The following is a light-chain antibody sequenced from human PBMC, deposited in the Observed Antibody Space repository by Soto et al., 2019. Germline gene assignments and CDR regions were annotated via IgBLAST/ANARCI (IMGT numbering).Light chain of an antibody. Sequence: QSALTQPASVSGSPGQSITISCTGTSSNVGSYKLVSWYQQHPGKSPKLMIFEVNKLPSGGSNRCPGSKSGNTAFRTISGLKVEVEDDYYCCSSGGSPTYVFGTGTKVTVL. J-gene: IGLJ1*01. V-gene: IGLV2-23*02. CDR2: EVN. CDR1: SSNVGSYKL. CDR3: CSSGGSPTYV.